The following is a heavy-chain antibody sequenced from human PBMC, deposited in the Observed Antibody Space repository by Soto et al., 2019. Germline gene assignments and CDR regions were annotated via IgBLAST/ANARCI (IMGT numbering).Heavy chain of an antibody. CDR1: GGTLSTFINYP. CDR3: ARDGQQLATATYYGMDV. Sequence: GASVKVSCKASGGTLSTFINYPINWVRQAPGQGLEWMGGIVPNIGTVNYAQKFQGRVTITADKSTGTAYMELSNLRSEDSALYYCARDGQQLATATYYGMDVWGQGTTVTVSS. V-gene: IGHV1-69*06. J-gene: IGHJ6*02. D-gene: IGHD6-13*01. CDR2: IVPNIGTV.